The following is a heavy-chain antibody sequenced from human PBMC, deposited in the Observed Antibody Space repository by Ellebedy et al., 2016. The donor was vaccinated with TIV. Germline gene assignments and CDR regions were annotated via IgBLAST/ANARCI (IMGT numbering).Heavy chain of an antibody. J-gene: IGHJ4*02. CDR2: IYYSGST. CDR1: GGSISRGAFY. Sequence: MPSETLSLTCTVSGGSISRGAFYWTWIRQQPGPGLEWMGYIYYSGSTYYKPSLKSPFTISLDTSKNQFSLRLSSVTAADNAVYYCARDEGGSGSLSYWGQGTLVTVSS. D-gene: IGHD3-10*01. CDR3: ARDEGGSGSLSY. V-gene: IGHV4-31*01.